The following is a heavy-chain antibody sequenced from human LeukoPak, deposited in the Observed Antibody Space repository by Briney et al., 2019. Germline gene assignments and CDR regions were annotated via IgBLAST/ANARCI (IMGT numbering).Heavy chain of an antibody. V-gene: IGHV4-59*01. CDR3: ARWYYYGSGSYYYFDY. Sequence: TLSLTCTVSGGSISSYYWSWIRQPPGKGLEWIGYIIYSGSTNYNPSLKSRVTISVDTSKNQFSLKLSSVTAADTAVYYCARWYYYGSGSYYYFDYWGQGTLVTVSS. CDR2: IIYSGST. D-gene: IGHD3-10*01. J-gene: IGHJ4*02. CDR1: GGSISSYY.